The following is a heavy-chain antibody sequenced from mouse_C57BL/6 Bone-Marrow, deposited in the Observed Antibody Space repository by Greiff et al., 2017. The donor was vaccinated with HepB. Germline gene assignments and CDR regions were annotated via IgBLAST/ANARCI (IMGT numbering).Heavy chain of an antibody. Sequence: QVQLQQPGAELVRPGTSVKLSCTASGYTFTSYWMHWVKQRPGQGLEWIGVIDPSDSYTNYNQKFKGKATLTVDTSSSTAYMQLSSLTSEDSAVYYCARWGRYYFDYWGKGTTLTVSS. J-gene: IGHJ2*01. V-gene: IGHV1-59*01. D-gene: IGHD3-3*01. CDR1: GYTFTSYW. CDR2: IDPSDSYT. CDR3: ARWGRYYFDY.